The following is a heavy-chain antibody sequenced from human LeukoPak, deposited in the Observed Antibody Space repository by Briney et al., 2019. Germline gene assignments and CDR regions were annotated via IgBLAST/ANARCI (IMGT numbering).Heavy chain of an antibody. Sequence: GASVKVSCKASGYTFTGYYMHWVRQAPGQGLEWRGWINPNSGGTNYAQKFQGRVTMTRDTSISTAYMELSRLRSDDTAVYYCARDHCTNGVCQPIDYWGQGTLVTVSS. CDR3: ARDHCTNGVCQPIDY. V-gene: IGHV1-2*02. J-gene: IGHJ4*02. D-gene: IGHD2-8*01. CDR2: INPNSGGT. CDR1: GYTFTGYY.